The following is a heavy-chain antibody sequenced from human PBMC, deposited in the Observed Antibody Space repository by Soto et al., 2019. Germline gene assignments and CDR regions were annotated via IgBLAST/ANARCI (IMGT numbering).Heavy chain of an antibody. CDR2: IHYTGST. D-gene: IGHD6-6*01. J-gene: IGHJ5*01. V-gene: IGHV4-59*01. Sequence: KPSETLSLTCTVSGGSISRYYWTWIRQPPGKGLEWIGNIHYTGSTNYNPSLKSRVTISLGTSKSQFSLKLSSVTAADAAVYYCARDLSISSTDGPLDPWGQGTLVTVSS. CDR3: ARDLSISSTDGPLDP. CDR1: GGSISRYY.